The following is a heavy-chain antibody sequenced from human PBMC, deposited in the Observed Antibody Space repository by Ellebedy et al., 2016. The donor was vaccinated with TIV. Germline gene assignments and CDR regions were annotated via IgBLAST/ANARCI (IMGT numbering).Heavy chain of an antibody. CDR3: ARVGRSRLTLVRGVTRWFDP. CDR1: GDSMSKRYW. J-gene: IGHJ5*02. CDR2: IHRGGDT. D-gene: IGHD3-10*01. Sequence: GSLRLXCAVSGDSMSKRYWWRWGRQSPARGLEWIAEIHRGGDTNYNPSLKSRVTISGDTSKNQLSLKVTSVTAADTGIYYCARVGRSRLTLVRGVTRWFDPWGQGTLVTVSS. V-gene: IGHV4-4*02.